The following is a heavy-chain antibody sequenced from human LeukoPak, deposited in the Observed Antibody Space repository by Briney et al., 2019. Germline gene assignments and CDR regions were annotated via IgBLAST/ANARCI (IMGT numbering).Heavy chain of an antibody. J-gene: IGHJ4*02. CDR2: INHSGST. D-gene: IGHD5-18*01. V-gene: IGHV4-34*01. CDR1: GGSFSGYY. CDR3: ASRVNTAMVTTPFDY. Sequence: SETLSLTCAVYGGSFSGYYWSWIRQPPGKGLEWIGEINHSGSTNFNPSLKSRVTISVDTSKNQFSLKLSSVTAADTAVYYCASRVNTAMVTTPFDYWGQGTLVTVPS.